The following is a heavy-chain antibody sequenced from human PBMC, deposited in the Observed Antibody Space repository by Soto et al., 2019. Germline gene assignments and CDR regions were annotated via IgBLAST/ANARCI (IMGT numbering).Heavy chain of an antibody. CDR1: GGSISSGDYY. Sequence: SETLSLTCTVSGGSISSGDYYWSWIRQPPGKGLEWIGYIYYSGSTYYNPSLKSRVTISVDTSKNQFSLKLSSVTAADTAVYYCARDERTHNWFDPWGQGTLVTVSS. V-gene: IGHV4-30-4*01. CDR2: IYYSGST. CDR3: ARDERTHNWFDP. J-gene: IGHJ5*02.